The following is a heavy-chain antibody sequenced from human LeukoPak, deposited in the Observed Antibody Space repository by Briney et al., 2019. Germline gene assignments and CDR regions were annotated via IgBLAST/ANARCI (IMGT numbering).Heavy chain of an antibody. Sequence: SVKVSCKASGYTFTSYGISWVRQAPGQGLEWMGWISAYNGNTNYAQKLQGRVTMTTDTSTSTAYMELRSLRSDDTAVYYCASLFSGYCSSTSCPSDYWGQGTLVTVSS. CDR2: ISAYNGNT. CDR3: ASLFSGYCSSTSCPSDY. V-gene: IGHV1-18*01. D-gene: IGHD2-2*01. J-gene: IGHJ4*02. CDR1: GYTFTSYG.